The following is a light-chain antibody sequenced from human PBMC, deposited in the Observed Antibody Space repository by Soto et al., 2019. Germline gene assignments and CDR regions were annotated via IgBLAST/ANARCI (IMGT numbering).Light chain of an antibody. Sequence: QSVLNQPASVSGSPGQSITISCTGTSSDVGSYNLVSWYQQHPGKAPKLMIYEVSKRPSGVSNRFSGSKSGNTASLTISGLQAEDEADYYCCSYAGSSTFDVVFGGGTKVTVL. CDR1: SSDVGSYNL. CDR3: CSYAGSSTFDVV. V-gene: IGLV2-23*02. J-gene: IGLJ2*01. CDR2: EVS.